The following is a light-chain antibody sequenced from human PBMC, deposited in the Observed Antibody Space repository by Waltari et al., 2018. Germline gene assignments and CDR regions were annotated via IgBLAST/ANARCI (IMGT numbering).Light chain of an antibody. Sequence: EIVLTQSPGTLSLSQGDRATLSCRASQSVSRALAWDQQNPGQAPRLLIYGASNRATGIPDRFSGSGSGTDFSLIISRLEPEDFAVYYCQHYVSLPVTFGQGTKVEIK. CDR2: GAS. CDR3: QHYVSLPVT. V-gene: IGKV3-20*01. CDR1: QSVSRA. J-gene: IGKJ1*01.